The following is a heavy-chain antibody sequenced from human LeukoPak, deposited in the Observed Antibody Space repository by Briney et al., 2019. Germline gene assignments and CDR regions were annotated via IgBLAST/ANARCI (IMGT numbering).Heavy chain of an antibody. CDR2: ISGSGGST. CDR3: AKPDYYDSSGYFDY. Sequence: GGSLRPSCAASGFTFSSYGMSWVRQAPGKGLEWVSAISGSGGSTYYADSVKGRFTISRDNSKNTLYLQMNSLRAEDTAVYYCAKPDYYDSSGYFDYWGQGTLVTVSS. CDR1: GFTFSSYG. V-gene: IGHV3-23*01. D-gene: IGHD3-22*01. J-gene: IGHJ4*02.